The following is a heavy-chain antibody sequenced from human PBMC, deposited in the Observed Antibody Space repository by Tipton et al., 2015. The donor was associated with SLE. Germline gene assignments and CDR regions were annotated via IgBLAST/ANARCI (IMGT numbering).Heavy chain of an antibody. Sequence: TLSLTCTVSGGPISTSSYYCGWLRQPPGKGLEWIGNIYYSGSTYYNPSLKSRVTISVDTSKNQFSLKLSSVTAADTAVYYCARRPWGDYYMDYWGQGSLVTVSS. J-gene: IGHJ4*02. CDR1: GGPISTSSYY. CDR2: IYYSGST. D-gene: IGHD1-26*01. CDR3: ARRPWGDYYMDY. V-gene: IGHV4-39*01.